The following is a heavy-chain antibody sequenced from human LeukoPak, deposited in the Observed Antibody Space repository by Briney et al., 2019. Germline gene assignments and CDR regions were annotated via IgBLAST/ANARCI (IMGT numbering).Heavy chain of an antibody. CDR1: GFTFSTHG. CDR3: ARAKPKNMVRGLIMRRESRYYFDY. D-gene: IGHD3-10*01. CDR2: IRNDGINE. Sequence: GGSLRLSCAASGFTFSTHGMHWVRQAPGRGLEWVAYIRNDGINEQYADSVKGRFIISRDISKNTLYLQMNSLRAEDTAVYYCARAKPKNMVRGLIMRRESRYYFDYWGQGTLVTVSS. V-gene: IGHV3-30*02. J-gene: IGHJ4*02.